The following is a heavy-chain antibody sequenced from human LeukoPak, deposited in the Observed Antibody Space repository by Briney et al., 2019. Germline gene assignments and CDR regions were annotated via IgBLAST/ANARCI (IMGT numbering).Heavy chain of an antibody. CDR2: IRSKAYGGTT. CDR3: TRVAYSSTWYYFDY. V-gene: IGHV3-49*04. J-gene: IGHJ4*02. CDR1: GFTFGDYA. Sequence: PGGSLRLSCTASGFTFGDYALSWVRQAPGKGLEWVGFIRSKAYGGTTEYAASVKGRFTISRDDSKSIASLQVNSLKSDDTAIYYCTRVAYSSTWYYFDYWGQGTLVTVSP. D-gene: IGHD2-2*01.